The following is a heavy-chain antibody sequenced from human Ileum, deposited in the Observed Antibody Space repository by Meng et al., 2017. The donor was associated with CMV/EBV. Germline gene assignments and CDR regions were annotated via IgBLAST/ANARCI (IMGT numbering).Heavy chain of an antibody. CDR2: IHTDEAFT. Sequence: LSCSASGFSLSNFWMHWVRQAPRKGLVWVSHIHTDEAFTTYVDSVRGRFTISRDIAKNTLYLQMNSLRAEDTAVYFCARGGNRGLDYWGQGTLVTVSS. CDR3: ARGGNRGLDY. D-gene: IGHD3-16*01. V-gene: IGHV3-74*01. J-gene: IGHJ4*02. CDR1: GFSLSNFW.